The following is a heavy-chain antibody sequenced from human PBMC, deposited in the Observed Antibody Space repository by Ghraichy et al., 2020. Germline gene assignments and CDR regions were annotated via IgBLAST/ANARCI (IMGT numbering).Heavy chain of an antibody. V-gene: IGHV3-23*01. CDR1: GFTFSSYA. J-gene: IGHJ6*02. Sequence: GGSLRLSCAASGFTFSSYAMSWVRQAPGKGLEWVSAISGSGGSTYYADSVKGRFTISRDNSKNTLYLQMNSLRAEDTAVYYCAKDNSGSGYYHYGMDVWGQGTTVTVSS. CDR3: AKDNSGSGYYHYGMDV. CDR2: ISGSGGST. D-gene: IGHD6-19*01.